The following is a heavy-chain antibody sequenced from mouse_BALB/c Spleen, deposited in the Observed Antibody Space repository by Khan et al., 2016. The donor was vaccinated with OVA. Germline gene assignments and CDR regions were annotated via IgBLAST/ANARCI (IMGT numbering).Heavy chain of an antibody. CDR3: ASHVTGSFAY. CDR1: GFTFSSYS. CDR2: ISSDGDYT. J-gene: IGHJ3*01. D-gene: IGHD4-1*01. Sequence: EVQGVESGGDLVKPGGSLKLSCAASGFTFSSYSMSWVRQTPDKRLEWVATISSDGDYTYFPDSVKGRFTISRDNAKNTLNLQMSSLKSEDKALXYCASHVTGSFAYWGQGTLVTVSA. V-gene: IGHV5-6*01.